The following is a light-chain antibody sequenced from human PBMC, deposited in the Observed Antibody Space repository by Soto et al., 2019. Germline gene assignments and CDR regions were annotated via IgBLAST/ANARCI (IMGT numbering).Light chain of an antibody. CDR2: DVS. CDR3: SSYTSSSTVE. CDR1: SSDVGGYNY. Sequence: QSALTQPASVSGSPGQSITISCTGTSSDVGGYNYVSWYQQHPGKAPKLMIYDVSNRPSGVSNRFSGSKSGNTASLTISGLQAEEEADYYCSSYTSSSTVEFGGGTKLTVL. J-gene: IGLJ2*01. V-gene: IGLV2-14*01.